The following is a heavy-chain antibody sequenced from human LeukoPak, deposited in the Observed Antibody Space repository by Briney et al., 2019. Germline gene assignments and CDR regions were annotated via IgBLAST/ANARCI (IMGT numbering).Heavy chain of an antibody. J-gene: IGHJ4*02. D-gene: IGHD1-26*01. CDR2: ISGSGGST. CDR3: ARDLGDSGSFDY. CDR1: GFTFSSYA. V-gene: IGHV3-23*01. Sequence: PGGSLRLSCAASGFTFSSYAMSWVRQAAGKGLEWVSAISGSGGSTYYADSVKGRFTISRDNAKNSLYLQMNSLRAEDTAVYYCARDLGDSGSFDYWGQGTLVTVSS.